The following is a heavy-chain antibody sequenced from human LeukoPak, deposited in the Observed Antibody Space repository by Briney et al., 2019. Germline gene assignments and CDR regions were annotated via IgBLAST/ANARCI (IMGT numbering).Heavy chain of an antibody. CDR1: GDSVSRNSAT. Sequence: SQTLSLTCAISGDSVSRNSATWNWIRQSPSRGLEWLGRTYYRSKWFSDYAVSVKSRTTFNPDTSKNQLSLQLNSVTPEDTAVYYCARGSGSYYAFDIWGQGTMVTVSS. CDR2: TYYRSKWFS. D-gene: IGHD1-26*01. CDR3: ARGSGSYYAFDI. J-gene: IGHJ3*02. V-gene: IGHV6-1*01.